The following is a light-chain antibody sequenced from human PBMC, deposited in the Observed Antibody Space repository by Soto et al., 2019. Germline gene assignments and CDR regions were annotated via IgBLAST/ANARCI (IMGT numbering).Light chain of an antibody. CDR2: GAS. Sequence: EIVMTQSPATLSVSPGERATLSCRASQSISSSLAWYQQKPGQAPRLLIHGASTRATGNPGRFSGSGSGAEFTLTISSLQSEDFAVYYCQQYNNWPPPWTFGLGTKV. CDR1: QSISSS. V-gene: IGKV3-15*01. J-gene: IGKJ1*01. CDR3: QQYNNWPPPWT.